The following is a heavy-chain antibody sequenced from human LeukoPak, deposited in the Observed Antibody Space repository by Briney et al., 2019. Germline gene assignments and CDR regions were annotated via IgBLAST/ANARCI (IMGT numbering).Heavy chain of an antibody. CDR1: GGSIRSGSYY. CDR2: IYTSGST. D-gene: IGHD6-6*01. V-gene: IGHV4-61*02. Sequence: PSETLFLTCSVSGGSIRSGSYYWSWIRQPAGKGLEWLGRIYTSGSTNYNPSLKSRVTISVDTSKNQFSLKLSSVTAADTAVYYCARTTYSSSSGGYYYYYMDVWGNGTTVTVSS. J-gene: IGHJ6*03. CDR3: ARTTYSSSSGGYYYYYMDV.